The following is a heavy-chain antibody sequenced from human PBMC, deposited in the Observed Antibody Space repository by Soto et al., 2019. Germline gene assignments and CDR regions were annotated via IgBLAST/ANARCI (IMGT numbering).Heavy chain of an antibody. D-gene: IGHD2-15*01. V-gene: IGHV1-69*13. CDR2: IIPIFGTA. CDR1: GGTFSSYA. J-gene: IGHJ6*04. CDR3: GGVVAALYYYHGMDV. Sequence: SVKVSCKASGGTFSSYAISWVRQAPGQGLEWMGGIIPIFGTANYAQKFQGRVTITADESTSTACMELSSLRSEDTAVYYCGGVVAALYYYHGMDVWGKGTTVTVSS.